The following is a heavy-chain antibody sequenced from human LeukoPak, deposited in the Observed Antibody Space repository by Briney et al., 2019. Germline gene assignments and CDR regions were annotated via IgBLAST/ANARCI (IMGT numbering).Heavy chain of an antibody. CDR2: ISYDGSNK. J-gene: IGHJ6*02. D-gene: IGHD3-10*01. V-gene: IGHV3-30-3*01. CDR1: GFTFSSYA. CDR3: ARVSMVRGVNHGMDV. Sequence: HAGGSLRLSCAASGFTFSSYAMHWVRQAPGKGLEWVAVISYDGSNKYYADSVKGRFTISRDNSKNTLYLQMNSLRAEDTAVYYCARVSMVRGVNHGMDVWGQGTTVTVSS.